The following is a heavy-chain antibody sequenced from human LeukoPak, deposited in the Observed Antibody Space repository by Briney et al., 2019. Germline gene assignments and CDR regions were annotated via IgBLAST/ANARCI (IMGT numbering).Heavy chain of an antibody. CDR1: GYTFTSYY. CDR3: ARDPGDIAVAGTDFDY. V-gene: IGHV1-46*01. J-gene: IGHJ4*02. CDR2: INPSGGST. Sequence: ASVKVSCKASGYTFTSYYMHWVRHAPGQGLEWMGIINPSGGSTSYAQKFQGRVTMTRDTSTSTVYMELSSPRSEDTAVYYCARDPGDIAVAGTDFDYWGQGTLVTVSS. D-gene: IGHD6-19*01.